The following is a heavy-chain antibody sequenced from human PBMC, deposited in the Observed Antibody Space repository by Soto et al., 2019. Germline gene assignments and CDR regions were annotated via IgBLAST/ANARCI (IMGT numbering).Heavy chain of an antibody. CDR3: ARGVRYDFWSGNPNYYYYGMDV. CDR1: GGSISSYY. V-gene: IGHV4-59*01. CDR2: IYYSGST. D-gene: IGHD3-3*01. Sequence: QVQLQESGPGLVKPSETLSLTCTVSGGSISSYYWSWIRQPPGKGLEWIGYIYYSGSTNYNPSLKSRVTISVDTSKNQFSLKLSSVTAADTAVYYCARGVRYDFWSGNPNYYYYGMDVW. J-gene: IGHJ6*01.